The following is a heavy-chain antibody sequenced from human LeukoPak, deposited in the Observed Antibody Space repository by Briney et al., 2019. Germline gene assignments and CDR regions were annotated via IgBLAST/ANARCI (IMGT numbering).Heavy chain of an antibody. V-gene: IGHV1-18*01. J-gene: IGHJ4*02. CDR1: GYTFTSYG. CDR3: ARRPPHSDYGSGSRFDY. D-gene: IGHD3-10*01. Sequence: ASVKVSCKASGYTFTSYGISWVRQAPGQGLEWMGWISAYNGNTNYAQKLQGRVTTTTDTSTSTAYMELRSLRSDDTAVYYCARRPPHSDYGSGSRFDYWGQGTLVTVSS. CDR2: ISAYNGNT.